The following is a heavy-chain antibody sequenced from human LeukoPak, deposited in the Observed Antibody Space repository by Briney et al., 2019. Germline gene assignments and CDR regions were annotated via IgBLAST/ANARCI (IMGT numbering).Heavy chain of an antibody. CDR1: GFTFSSYW. J-gene: IGHJ5*02. Sequence: GGSLRLSCAASGFTFSSYWMSWVRQPPGKGLEWVANIKQDGSEKYYVDSVKGRFTISRDNAKNSLYLQMNSLRAEDTAVYYCARDRILGYCSGGSCYSIWFDPWGQGTLVTVSS. CDR3: ARDRILGYCSGGSCYSIWFDP. CDR2: IKQDGSEK. V-gene: IGHV3-7*01. D-gene: IGHD2-15*01.